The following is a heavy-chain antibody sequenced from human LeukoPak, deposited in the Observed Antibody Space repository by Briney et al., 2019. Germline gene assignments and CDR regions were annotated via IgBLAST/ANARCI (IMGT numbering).Heavy chain of an antibody. D-gene: IGHD4-17*01. Sequence: PSETLSLTCTVSGGSISSSSYYWGWIRQPPGKGLEWIGSIYYSGSTYYNPSLKSRVTISVDTSKNQFSLKLSSVTAADTAVYYCARAWRTVRTDAFDIWGQGTMVTVSS. J-gene: IGHJ3*02. V-gene: IGHV4-39*07. CDR2: IYYSGST. CDR3: ARAWRTVRTDAFDI. CDR1: GGSISSSSYY.